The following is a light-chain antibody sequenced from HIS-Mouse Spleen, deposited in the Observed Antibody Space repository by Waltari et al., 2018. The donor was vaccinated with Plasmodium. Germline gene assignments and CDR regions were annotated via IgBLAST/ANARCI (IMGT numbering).Light chain of an antibody. CDR2: DAS. J-gene: IGKJ4*01. Sequence: IRLTQSPPSLSQSLGDRVTFTCQASQDISNYLTWYQQKPGKAPKLLIYDASNLENGVPSRFSGSGSGTDFTFTISSLQSEDIATYYCQQYDNYPLTFGGGTKVEIK. V-gene: IGKV1-33*01. CDR3: QQYDNYPLT. CDR1: QDISNY.